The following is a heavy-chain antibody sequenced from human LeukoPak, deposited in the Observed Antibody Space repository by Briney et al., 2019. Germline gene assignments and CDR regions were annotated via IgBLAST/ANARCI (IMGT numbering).Heavy chain of an antibody. Sequence: ASVKVSCKASGYTFTNYYMHWVRQAPGQGLEWMGIINPSGGSTSYAQKFQGRVTMTRGTSTSTVYMELSSLRSEDTAVYYCARVVTMVRGVKYFDYWGQGTLVTVSS. V-gene: IGHV1-46*01. J-gene: IGHJ4*02. CDR3: ARVVTMVRGVKYFDY. D-gene: IGHD3-10*01. CDR2: INPSGGST. CDR1: GYTFTNYY.